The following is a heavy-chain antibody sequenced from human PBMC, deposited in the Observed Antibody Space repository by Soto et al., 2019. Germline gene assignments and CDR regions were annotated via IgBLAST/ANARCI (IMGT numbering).Heavy chain of an antibody. CDR3: ARESGWDVVVPAASLLFYGMDV. Sequence: QVQLVESGGGVVQPGRSLRLSCAASGFTFSSYGMHWVRQAPGKGLEWVAVIWYDGSNKYYADSVKGRFTISRDNSKNTLYLQMNSLRAEDTAVYYCARESGWDVVVPAASLLFYGMDVWGQGTTVTVSS. V-gene: IGHV3-33*08. D-gene: IGHD2-2*01. CDR1: GFTFSSYG. J-gene: IGHJ6*02. CDR2: IWYDGSNK.